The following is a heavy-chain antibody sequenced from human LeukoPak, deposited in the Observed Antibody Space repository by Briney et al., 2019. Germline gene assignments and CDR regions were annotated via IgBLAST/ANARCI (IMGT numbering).Heavy chain of an antibody. CDR1: GFTFDDYA. CDR3: AKARRYCGGDCYSYSFDY. Sequence: SLRLSCAASGFTFDDYAMHWVRQAPGKGLEWVSGISWNSGSIGYADSVKGRFTISRDNAKNSLYLQMNSLRAEDTALYYCAKARRYCGGDCYSYSFDYWGQGTLVTVSS. J-gene: IGHJ4*02. V-gene: IGHV3-9*01. D-gene: IGHD2-21*02. CDR2: ISWNSGSI.